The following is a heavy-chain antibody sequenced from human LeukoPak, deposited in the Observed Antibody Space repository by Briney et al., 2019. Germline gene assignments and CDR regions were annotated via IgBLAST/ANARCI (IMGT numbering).Heavy chain of an antibody. J-gene: IGHJ4*02. Sequence: SETLSLTCAVYGGSFSGYYWSWIRQPPGKGLEWIGEINHSGSTNYNPSLKSRVTISVDTSKNQFSLKLSSVTAADTAVYYCARGGDYYDSGGYYYKRFDYWGQGTLVTVSS. CDR3: ARGGDYYDSGGYYYKRFDY. CDR1: GGSFSGYY. D-gene: IGHD3-22*01. V-gene: IGHV4-34*01. CDR2: INHSGST.